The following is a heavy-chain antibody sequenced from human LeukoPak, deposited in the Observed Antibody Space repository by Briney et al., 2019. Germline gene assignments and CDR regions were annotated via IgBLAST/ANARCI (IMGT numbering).Heavy chain of an antibody. D-gene: IGHD6-13*01. V-gene: IGHV3-33*01. J-gene: IGHJ4*02. CDR3: ASLAAAGVDY. Sequence: PGRSLRLSCAAYGFTFSSYGMHWVRQAPGKGLEWVAVIWYDGSNKYYADSVKGRFTISRDNSKNTLYLQMNSLRAEDTAVYYCASLAAAGVDYWGQGTLVTVSS. CDR1: GFTFSSYG. CDR2: IWYDGSNK.